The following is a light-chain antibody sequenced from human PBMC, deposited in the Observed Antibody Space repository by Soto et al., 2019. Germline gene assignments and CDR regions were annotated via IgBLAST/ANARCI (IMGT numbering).Light chain of an antibody. V-gene: IGLV2-14*01. J-gene: IGLJ1*01. CDR1: SSDVGGYNY. CDR3: SSYTSSSTRV. CDR2: DVS. Sequence: QPASVSGSPGQSITISCTGTSSDVGGYNYVSWYQQHPGKAPKLMIYDVSNRPSGVSNRLSGSKSGNTASLTISGLQAEDEADYYCSSYTSSSTRVFGTGTKVTVL.